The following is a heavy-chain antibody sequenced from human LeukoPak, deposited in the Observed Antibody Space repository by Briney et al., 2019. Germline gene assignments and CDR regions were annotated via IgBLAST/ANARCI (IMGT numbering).Heavy chain of an antibody. J-gene: IGHJ6*03. Sequence: GASVKVSCKASGYTFTSYYMHWVRQAPGQGLEWMGIINPSGGSTSYAQKFQGRVTMTRDMSTSTVYMELSSLRSEDTAVYYCATARATAGTPYYYMDVWGKGTTVTVSS. CDR2: INPSGGST. CDR1: GYTFTSYY. CDR3: ATARATAGTPYYYMDV. V-gene: IGHV1-46*01. D-gene: IGHD6-13*01.